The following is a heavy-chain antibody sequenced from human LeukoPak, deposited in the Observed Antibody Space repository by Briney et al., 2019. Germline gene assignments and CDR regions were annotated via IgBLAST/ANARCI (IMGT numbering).Heavy chain of an antibody. J-gene: IGHJ4*02. CDR1: GGSISSYY. D-gene: IGHD6-13*01. CDR2: IYTSGST. CDR3: ARHAAGYSSSWYVYYFDS. V-gene: IGHV4-4*09. Sequence: SETLSLTCTVSGGSISSYYWSWIRQPPGKGLEWIGYIYTSGSTNYNPSLKSRVTISVDTSKNQFSLKLSSVTAADTAVYYCARHAAGYSSSWYVYYFDSWGPGTLVTVSS.